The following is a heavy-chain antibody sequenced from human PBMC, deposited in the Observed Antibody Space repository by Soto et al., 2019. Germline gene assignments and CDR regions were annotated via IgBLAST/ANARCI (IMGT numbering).Heavy chain of an antibody. V-gene: IGHV3-66*01. D-gene: IGHD3-3*01. CDR2: ITSGGST. CDR1: GFTVSSVY. Sequence: EVQLVESGGGLVQPGGSLRLSCAASGFTVSSVYMTWVRQAPGKGLEWVSVITSGGSTYYADSVRGRFTISRDNSKNTLYLQMNSLRAEDTAGYYCARDILGGACGFWHGGQGTRVTVSS. CDR3: ARDILGGACGFWH. J-gene: IGHJ4*02.